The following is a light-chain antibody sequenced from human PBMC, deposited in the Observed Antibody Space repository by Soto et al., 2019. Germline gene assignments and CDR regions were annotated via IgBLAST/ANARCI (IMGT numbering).Light chain of an antibody. CDR3: QQYNNWTPYT. Sequence: EIVMTQSPATLSVSPGERATLSCRASQSVSSNLARHQQKPGQAPRLLIYGASTRATGIPARFSGSGSGTEFTLTISSLQSEDVAEYYCQQYNNWTPYTFGQGTKLEIK. CDR1: QSVSSN. V-gene: IGKV3-15*01. CDR2: GAS. J-gene: IGKJ2*01.